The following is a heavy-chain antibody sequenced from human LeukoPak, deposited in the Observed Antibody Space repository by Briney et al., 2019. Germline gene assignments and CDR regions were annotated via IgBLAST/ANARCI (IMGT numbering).Heavy chain of an antibody. Sequence: ASVKVSCKASEGTFSNSAISWVRQAPGQGLEWMGIINPSGGSTSYAQKFQGRVTMTRDTSTSTVYMELSSLRSEDTAVYYCARLTGLYCSGGSCHPDAFDIWGQGTMVTVSS. V-gene: IGHV1-46*01. CDR3: ARLTGLYCSGGSCHPDAFDI. D-gene: IGHD2-15*01. CDR1: EGTFSNSA. CDR2: INPSGGST. J-gene: IGHJ3*02.